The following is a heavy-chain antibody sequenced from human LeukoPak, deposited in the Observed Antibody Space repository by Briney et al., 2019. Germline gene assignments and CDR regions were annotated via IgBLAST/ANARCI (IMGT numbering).Heavy chain of an antibody. CDR3: ARGPHLKMATIDAFDI. J-gene: IGHJ3*02. CDR1: GGSISSYY. CDR2: ISDIGSI. V-gene: IGHV4-59*08. D-gene: IGHD5-24*01. Sequence: SETLSLTCTVSGGSISSYYWSWIRQPPGKGLEWIAYISDIGSINYNPSLKSRVTISLDTSKNQFSLKLSSVTAAGTAVYYCARGPHLKMATIDAFDIWGQGTMVTVSS.